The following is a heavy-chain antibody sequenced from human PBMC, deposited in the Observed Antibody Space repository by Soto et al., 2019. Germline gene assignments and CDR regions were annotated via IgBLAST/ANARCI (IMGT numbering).Heavy chain of an antibody. CDR2: MNPNSGNT. Sequence: ASVKVSCKASGYTFTSYDINWVRQATGQGLEWMGWMNPNSGNTGYAQKFQGRVTMTRNTSISTAYMELSSLRSEDTAMYYCARTGEGYCSSTSCYNKKNYSYYYMDVWRKGTTVTFAS. CDR3: ARTGEGYCSSTSCYNKKNYSYYYMDV. CDR1: GYTFTSYD. V-gene: IGHV1-8*01. J-gene: IGHJ6*03. D-gene: IGHD2-2*01.